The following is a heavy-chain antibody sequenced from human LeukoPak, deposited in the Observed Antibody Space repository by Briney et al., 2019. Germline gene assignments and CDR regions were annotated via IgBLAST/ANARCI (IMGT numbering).Heavy chain of an antibody. D-gene: IGHD3-16*01. CDR3: AKDLSRRYYDVYYFDY. CDR1: GFTFSDYY. Sequence: PGGSLRLSCAASGFTFSDYYMSWVRQAPGKGLEWVSAITGSGGSTYYADSVKGRFTISRDNSKNTLYMQMNSLRAEDTAVYYCAKDLSRRYYDVYYFDYWGQGTLVTVSS. CDR2: ITGSGGST. V-gene: IGHV3-23*01. J-gene: IGHJ4*02.